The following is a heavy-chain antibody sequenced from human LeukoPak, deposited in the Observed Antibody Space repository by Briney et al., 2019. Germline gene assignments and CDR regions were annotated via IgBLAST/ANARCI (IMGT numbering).Heavy chain of an antibody. CDR1: GYRFSSYW. CDR2: IYPADSDT. CDR3: VKGMSGTYFGMDV. Sequence: GESLKISCEGSGYRFSSYWIAWVRHTPGKGLEFMGIIYPADSDTRYSPSFEGQVTISADEPTSTAHLQWGSLKASDTAIYYCVKGMSGTYFGMDVWGQGTTVTVSS. D-gene: IGHD3-10*01. J-gene: IGHJ6*02. V-gene: IGHV5-51*01.